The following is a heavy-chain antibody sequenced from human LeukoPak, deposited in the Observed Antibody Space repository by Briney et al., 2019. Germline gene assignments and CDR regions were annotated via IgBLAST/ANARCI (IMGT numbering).Heavy chain of an antibody. CDR2: ISYDGSNK. CDR1: GFTFSSYG. CDR3: AKSLYYYYDSSGYGFDY. Sequence: PGGSLRLSCAASGFTFSSYGMHWVRQAPGKGLEWVAVISYDGSNKYYADSVKGRFTISRDNSKNTLYLQMNSLRAEDTALYYCAKSLYYYYDSSGYGFDYWGQGTLVTVSS. D-gene: IGHD3-22*01. V-gene: IGHV3-30*18. J-gene: IGHJ4*02.